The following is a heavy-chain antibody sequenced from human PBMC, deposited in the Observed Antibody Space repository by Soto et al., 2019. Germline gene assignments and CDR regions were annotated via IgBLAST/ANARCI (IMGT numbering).Heavy chain of an antibody. V-gene: IGHV4-34*01. D-gene: IGHD3-9*01. Sequence: SETLSLTCAVYGGSFSGYYWSWIRQPPGKGLEWIGEINHSGSTNYNPSLKSRVTISVGTSKNQFSLKLSSVTAADTAVYYCARGTGLRYFDWLSDNYYYGMDVWGQGTTVTVSS. CDR1: GGSFSGYY. J-gene: IGHJ6*02. CDR2: INHSGST. CDR3: ARGTGLRYFDWLSDNYYYGMDV.